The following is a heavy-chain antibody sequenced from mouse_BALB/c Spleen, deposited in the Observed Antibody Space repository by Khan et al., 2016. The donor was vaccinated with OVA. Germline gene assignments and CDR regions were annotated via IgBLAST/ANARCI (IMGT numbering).Heavy chain of an antibody. V-gene: IGHV1-4*01. D-gene: IGHD2-14*01. CDR3: AREGAYYRHDGWFAY. Sequence: QVQLQQSGAELARPGASVKMSCKTSGYTFTSYTIHWVKQRPGQGLEWIGYINPSSGYTNYNQKLKDKATLTADKSSSTAYMQLSSLTSEDSAVYYCAREGAYYRHDGWFAYWGHGTLVTVSA. CDR2: INPSSGYT. CDR1: GYTFTSYT. J-gene: IGHJ3*01.